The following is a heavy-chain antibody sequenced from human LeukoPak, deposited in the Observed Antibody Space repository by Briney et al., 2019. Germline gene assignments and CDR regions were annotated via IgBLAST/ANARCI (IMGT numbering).Heavy chain of an antibody. CDR1: GFTSTNYV. D-gene: IGHD6-13*01. J-gene: IGHJ4*02. Sequence: GGSLRLSCAASGFTSTNYVMRWVRPAPGKGLGWVAVIWYDGINKYYSDSVKGRFTISRDNSKHTLYLQMNSLRAEDTAVYYCAREQYTNSWSLGYWGQGNMVTVSS. CDR3: AREQYTNSWSLGY. V-gene: IGHV3-33*08. CDR2: IWYDGINK.